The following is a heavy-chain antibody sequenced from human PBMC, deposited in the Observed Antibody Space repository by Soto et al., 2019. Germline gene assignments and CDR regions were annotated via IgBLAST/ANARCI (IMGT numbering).Heavy chain of an antibody. V-gene: IGHV3-13*05. CDR1: VFTFSSYD. D-gene: IGHD6-13*01. CDR2: IGTAGDP. Sequence: GSLRLSGAASVFTFSSYDMHWVRQATGKGLEWVSAIGTAGDPYYPGSVKGRFTISRENAKNSLYLQMNSLRAGDTAVYYCARASAAGDHFDYWGQGTLVTVSS. J-gene: IGHJ4*02. CDR3: ARASAAGDHFDY.